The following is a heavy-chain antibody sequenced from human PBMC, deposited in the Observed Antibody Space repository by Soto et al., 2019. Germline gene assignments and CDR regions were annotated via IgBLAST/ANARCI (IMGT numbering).Heavy chain of an antibody. D-gene: IGHD3-22*01. CDR2: ISRSGSDI. CDR1: GFTFSDYS. J-gene: IGHJ3*02. Sequence: GGSLRLSCAASGFTFSDYSMNWVRQAPGKGLEWVSYISRSGSDIYYADSVKGRFTISRDNAKNSLFLQMNSLRAEDTAVYYCARIVGGYYLGAFDIWGQGTMVTVSS. CDR3: ARIVGGYYLGAFDI. V-gene: IGHV3-11*01.